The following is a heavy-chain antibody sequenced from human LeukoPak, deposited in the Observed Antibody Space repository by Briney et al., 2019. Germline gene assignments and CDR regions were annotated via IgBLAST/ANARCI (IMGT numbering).Heavy chain of an antibody. V-gene: IGHV4-4*02. J-gene: IGHJ6*04. CDR3: AGITMIRGDFYFGMDV. Sequence: SGTLSLTCAVSGGSISSDNWWSWVRQPPGEGLEWIGEIFHSGNTHYNPSLKSRVTISVDKSKNQFFLKLSSVTAADSAVYYCAGITMIRGDFYFGMDVWGKGTTVTVSS. D-gene: IGHD3-10*01. CDR1: GGSISSDNW. CDR2: IFHSGNT.